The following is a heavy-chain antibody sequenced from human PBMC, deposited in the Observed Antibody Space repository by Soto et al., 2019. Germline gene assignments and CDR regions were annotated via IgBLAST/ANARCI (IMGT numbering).Heavy chain of an antibody. CDR2: IYYSGST. CDR3: GRVWGYCTTGVCYTAFDI. J-gene: IGHJ3*02. V-gene: IGHV4-30-4*01. D-gene: IGHD2-8*01. Sequence: SGTLSLTGTVSGGSISSGDYYWSWISQPPGKGLEWIGYIYYSGSTYYNPSLKSRVTISVDTSKNQFSLKLSSVTAADTAVYYCGRVWGYCTTGVCYTAFDIWGQGTMVTVSS. CDR1: GGSISSGDYY.